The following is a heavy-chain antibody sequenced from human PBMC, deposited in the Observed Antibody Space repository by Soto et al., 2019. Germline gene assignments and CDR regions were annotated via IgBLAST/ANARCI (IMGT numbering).Heavy chain of an antibody. J-gene: IGHJ4*02. CDR3: ASTTSAYYFDY. Sequence: SETLSLTCTVSGGSISRYYLSWIRQPPGKGLEWIGYMYYSGSTKYNPSLKSRVTISIDTSKKQFSLKLSSVTAADTAVYYCASTTSAYYFDYWGQGTLVTVSS. D-gene: IGHD1-26*01. CDR1: GGSISRYY. V-gene: IGHV4-59*01. CDR2: MYYSGST.